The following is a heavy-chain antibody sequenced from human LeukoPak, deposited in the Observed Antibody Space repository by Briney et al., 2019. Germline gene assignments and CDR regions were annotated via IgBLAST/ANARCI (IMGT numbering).Heavy chain of an antibody. Sequence: PGGSLRLSCAASGFTFSSYGMHWVRQAPGKGLGWVAVISYDGYNKYYADSVKGRFTISRDNSKNTLYLQMNSLRSEDTAVYYCAKESSSSFGQWKYYYYYMDVWGKGTTVTVSS. CDR2: ISYDGYNK. CDR3: AKESSSSFGQWKYYYYYMDV. V-gene: IGHV3-30*18. D-gene: IGHD6-6*01. J-gene: IGHJ6*03. CDR1: GFTFSSYG.